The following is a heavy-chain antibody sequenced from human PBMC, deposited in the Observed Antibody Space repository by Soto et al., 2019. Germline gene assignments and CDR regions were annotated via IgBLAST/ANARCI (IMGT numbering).Heavy chain of an antibody. Sequence: LSLTCTVSGGSISSGGYYWSWIRQHPGKGLEWIGYIYYSGSTYYNPSLKSRVTISVDTSKNQFSLKLSPVTAADTAVYYCARGGATYYFDYWGQGTLVTVSS. CDR1: GGSISSGGYY. CDR2: IYYSGST. CDR3: ARGGATYYFDY. V-gene: IGHV4-31*03. J-gene: IGHJ4*02. D-gene: IGHD1-26*01.